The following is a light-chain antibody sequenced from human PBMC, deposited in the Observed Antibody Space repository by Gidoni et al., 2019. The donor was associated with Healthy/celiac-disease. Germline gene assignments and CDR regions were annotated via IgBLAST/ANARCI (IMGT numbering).Light chain of an antibody. CDR1: QDISNY. CDR2: DAS. J-gene: IGKJ5*01. Sequence: DSQMTQSPSSLSASVGDRVTITCQASQDISNYLNWYPQKPGKAPKLLIYDASNLETGVPSRFSGSGSWTDFTCTISSLQPEDIATYYCQQYDNLLITFGQGTRLEIK. V-gene: IGKV1-33*01. CDR3: QQYDNLLIT.